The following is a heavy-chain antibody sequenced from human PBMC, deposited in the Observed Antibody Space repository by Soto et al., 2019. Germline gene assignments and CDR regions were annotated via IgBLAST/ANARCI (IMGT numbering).Heavy chain of an antibody. Sequence: SETLSLPCPVSCGSLSSGDYYWSCIRQPPGKGLEWVGYIYYSGSTYYNPSLKSRVTISVDTSKNQFSLKLSSVTAADTAVYYCSRGVVADNGNWLDPWGQGTLVTVSS. CDR1: CGSLSSGDYY. CDR3: SRGVVADNGNWLDP. CDR2: IYYSGST. D-gene: IGHD2-15*01. V-gene: IGHV4-30-4*01. J-gene: IGHJ5*02.